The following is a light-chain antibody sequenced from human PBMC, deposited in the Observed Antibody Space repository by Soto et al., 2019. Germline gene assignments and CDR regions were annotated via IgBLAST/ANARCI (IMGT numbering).Light chain of an antibody. J-gene: IGKJ5*01. Sequence: EIVLTQSPGTLSLYPGETATLSCRASQSISGNYLAWYHHKTGQAPRLLIYDSSRRATGIPDRFSGSGSGTDYTLTISRLEPEDFAIYYCQQYSGSITFGQGTRLEIE. CDR2: DSS. CDR1: QSISGNY. CDR3: QQYSGSIT. V-gene: IGKV3-20*01.